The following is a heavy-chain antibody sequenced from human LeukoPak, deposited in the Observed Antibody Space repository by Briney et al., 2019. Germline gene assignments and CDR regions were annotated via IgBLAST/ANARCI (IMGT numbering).Heavy chain of an antibody. V-gene: IGHV3-23*01. CDR3: AKGFVVVVSATQSSWFDP. CDR1: GFTFSSYG. J-gene: IGHJ5*02. D-gene: IGHD2-15*01. Sequence: VGSLRLSCAASGFTFSSYGMSRVRQAPGKGLEWVSAISGSGGNTYYADSVKGRFTISRDNSKNTLYLQMNSLRAEDTAVYYCAKGFVVVVSATQSSWFDPWGQGTLVTVSS. CDR2: ISGSGGNT.